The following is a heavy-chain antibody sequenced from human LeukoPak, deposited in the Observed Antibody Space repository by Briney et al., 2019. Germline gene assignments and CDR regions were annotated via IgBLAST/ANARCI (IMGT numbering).Heavy chain of an antibody. CDR2: IYYSGST. D-gene: IGHD3-16*01. CDR1: GGSISSYY. V-gene: IGHV4-59*01. CDR3: ARGGLRPFDY. J-gene: IGHJ4*02. Sequence: SETLSLTCTVSGGSISSYYWSWIRQPPGKGLEWIGYIYYSGSTNYNPSLKSRVTISVDTSKNQFSLKLSSVTAADTAVYYCARGGLRPFDYWGQGTLVTVSS.